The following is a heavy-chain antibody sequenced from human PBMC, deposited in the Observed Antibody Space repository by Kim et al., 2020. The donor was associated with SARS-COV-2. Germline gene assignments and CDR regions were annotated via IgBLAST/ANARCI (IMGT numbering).Heavy chain of an antibody. CDR1: GGTFSSYA. CDR3: ARGGWGLAVAARVHYYDSSGYPLYYYYGMDV. V-gene: IGHV1-69*13. Sequence: SVKVSCKASGGTFSSYAISWVRQAPGQGLEWMGGIIPIFGTANYAQKFQGRVTITADESTSTAYMELSSLRSEDTAVYYCARGGWGLAVAARVHYYDSSGYPLYYYYGMDVWGQGTTVTVSS. J-gene: IGHJ6*02. CDR2: IIPIFGTA. D-gene: IGHD3-22*01.